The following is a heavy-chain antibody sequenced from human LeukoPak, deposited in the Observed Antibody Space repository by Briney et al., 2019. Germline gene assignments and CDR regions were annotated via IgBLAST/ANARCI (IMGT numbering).Heavy chain of an antibody. J-gene: IGHJ4*02. Sequence: PGGSLRLSRAASGFTFSSHSMNWVRRAPGKGLEWVSYISSSSSTIYYADSVKGRFTISRDNAKNSLYLQMNSLRAEDTAVYYCARGAYYYEDWGQGTLVTVSS. V-gene: IGHV3-48*01. CDR3: ARGAYYYED. D-gene: IGHD3-22*01. CDR2: ISSSSSTI. CDR1: GFTFSSHS.